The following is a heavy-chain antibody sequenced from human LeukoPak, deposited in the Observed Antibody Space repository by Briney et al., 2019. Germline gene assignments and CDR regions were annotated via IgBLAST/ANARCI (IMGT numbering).Heavy chain of an antibody. CDR2: ISSSSSYI. Sequence: GGSLRLSCAASGFTFSSYSMNWVRQAPGKGLEWVSSISSSSSYIYYADSVKGRFTISRDNAKNSLYLQMNSLRAEDTAVYYCARVMGATTFYYYYMDVWGKGTTVTVSS. CDR1: GFTFSSYS. J-gene: IGHJ6*03. V-gene: IGHV3-21*01. CDR3: ARVMGATTFYYYYMDV. D-gene: IGHD1-26*01.